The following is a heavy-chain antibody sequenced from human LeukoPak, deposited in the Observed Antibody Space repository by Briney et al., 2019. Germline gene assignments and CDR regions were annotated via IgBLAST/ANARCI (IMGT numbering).Heavy chain of an antibody. J-gene: IGHJ4*02. CDR1: GFTVSSNY. CDR2: IYSGGST. V-gene: IGHV3-66*01. CDR3: ARGDSGSYS. Sequence: GGSLRLSCAASGFTVSSNYMSWVRQAPGKGLEWVSVIYSGGSTYYADSVKGRFTISRDNARNSLYLQVNSLRAEDTAVYYCARGDSGSYSWGQGTLVTVSS. D-gene: IGHD1-26*01.